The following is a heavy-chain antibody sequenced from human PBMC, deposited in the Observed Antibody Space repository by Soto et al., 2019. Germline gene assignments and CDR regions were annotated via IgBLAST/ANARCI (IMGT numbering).Heavy chain of an antibody. CDR1: GYTFTSYG. D-gene: IGHD3-3*01. CDR3: ARDYDFWSGPNWFDP. V-gene: IGHV1-18*04. J-gene: IGHJ5*02. Sequence: ASVKVSCKASGYTFTSYGISWVRQAPGQGLEWMGWISAYNGNTNYAQKLQGRVTMTTDTSTSTAYMEPRSLRSDDTAVYYCARDYDFWSGPNWFDPWGQGTLVTVSS. CDR2: ISAYNGNT.